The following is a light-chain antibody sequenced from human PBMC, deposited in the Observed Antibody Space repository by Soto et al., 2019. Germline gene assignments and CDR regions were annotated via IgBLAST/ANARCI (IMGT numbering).Light chain of an antibody. J-gene: IGKJ1*01. CDR1: QSVGNN. V-gene: IGKV3-15*01. CDR2: GAS. CDR3: QQHNNWPKWT. Sequence: ETVMQQSPATMSVSPGERATLACRASQSVGNNLAWYQQRPGQAPRLLIYGASIRATGIPARFSGTGSRTEFNLAVSSLQSEDFAVYYCQQHNNWPKWTFGQGTKVEIK.